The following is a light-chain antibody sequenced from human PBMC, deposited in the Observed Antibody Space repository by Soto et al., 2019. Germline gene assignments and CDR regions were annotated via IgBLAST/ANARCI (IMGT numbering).Light chain of an antibody. CDR3: ATWDDSLNGVV. J-gene: IGLJ2*01. Sequence: QSVLTPPRSSSGTPGQRVSISCSGGSSNIGTNTVNWYQHLPGTAPKLLIFSNDERPSGVPDRFSGSKSGTSASLAISGLQSDDEADYYCATWDDSLNGVVFGGGTKVTVL. CDR1: SSNIGTNT. V-gene: IGLV1-44*01. CDR2: SND.